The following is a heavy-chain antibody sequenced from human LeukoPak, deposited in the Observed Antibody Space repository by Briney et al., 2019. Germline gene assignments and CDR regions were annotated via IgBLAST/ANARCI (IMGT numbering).Heavy chain of an antibody. Sequence: GGSLRLSCAASRFTFSDYAMSWVRQAPGKGLEWVSTLSGSGANTYYTDSVRGRFTISRDNSKNTLYLQMNSLRADDTAVYFCVKDSPGPNEYFQRWGQGTLVSVSS. CDR1: RFTFSDYA. V-gene: IGHV3-23*01. CDR3: VKDSPGPNEYFQR. CDR2: LSGSGANT. J-gene: IGHJ1*01.